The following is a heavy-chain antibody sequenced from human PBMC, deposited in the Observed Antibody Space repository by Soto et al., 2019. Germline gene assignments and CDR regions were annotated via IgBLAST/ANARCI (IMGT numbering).Heavy chain of an antibody. J-gene: IGHJ3*02. CDR1: GGSISRYY. CDR2: IYYSGST. V-gene: IGHV4-59*01. Sequence: SETLSLTCTVSGGSISRYYWSWLRQPPGKGLEWIGYIYYSGSTNYNPSLKSRVTISVDTSKNQFSLKLSSVTAADTAVYYCARVWGGAFDIWGQGTMVT. D-gene: IGHD3-10*01. CDR3: ARVWGGAFDI.